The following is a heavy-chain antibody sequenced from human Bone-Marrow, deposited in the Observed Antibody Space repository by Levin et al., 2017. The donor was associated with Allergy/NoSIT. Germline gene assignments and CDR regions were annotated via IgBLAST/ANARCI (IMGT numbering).Heavy chain of an antibody. CDR2: IYHSGSP. Sequence: SETLSLTCTVSGASISSHYWSWIRQPPGKGQEGIGSIYHSGSPNYNPSPKSRVTISLDTSKKQFSLDLRSVTAADAAVYFCAKYSKAWDSLDVWGKGTTVVVSS. V-gene: IGHV4-59*11. CDR1: GASISSHY. D-gene: IGHD6-13*01. CDR3: AKYSKAWDSLDV. J-gene: IGHJ6*04.